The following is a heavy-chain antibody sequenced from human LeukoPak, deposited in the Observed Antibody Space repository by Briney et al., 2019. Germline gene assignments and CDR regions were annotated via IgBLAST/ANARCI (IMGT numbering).Heavy chain of an antibody. D-gene: IGHD1-26*01. CDR1: GYTFTSYD. J-gene: IGHJ4*02. V-gene: IGHV1-8*01. Sequence: ASVKVSCRASGYTFTSYDINWVRQATGQGLEWMGWMNPNSGNTGYAQKFQGRVTMTRNTSISTAYMELSSLRSEDTAVYYCARGEGMWELLRYWGQGTLVTVSS. CDR3: ARGEGMWELLRY. CDR2: MNPNSGNT.